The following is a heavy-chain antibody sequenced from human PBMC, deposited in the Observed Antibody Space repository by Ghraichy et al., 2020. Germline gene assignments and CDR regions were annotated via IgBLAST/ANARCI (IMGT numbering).Heavy chain of an antibody. J-gene: IGHJ4*02. Sequence: SETLSLTCTVSGGSISSYYWSWIRQPPGKGLEWIGYIYYSGSTNYNPSLKSRVTISVDTSKNQFSLKLSSVTAADTAVYYCARNHEGLQRFDYWGQGTLVTVSS. CDR2: IYYSGST. V-gene: IGHV4-59*01. CDR1: GGSISSYY. CDR3: ARNHEGLQRFDY. D-gene: IGHD1-14*01.